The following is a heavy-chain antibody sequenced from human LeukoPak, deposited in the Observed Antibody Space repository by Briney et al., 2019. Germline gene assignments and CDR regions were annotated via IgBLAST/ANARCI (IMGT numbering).Heavy chain of an antibody. CDR3: ASTRYYDSSGYYLGEDY. V-gene: IGHV4-61*02. CDR2: IYTSGST. D-gene: IGHD3-22*01. CDR1: GGSISSGSYY. J-gene: IGHJ4*02. Sequence: SETLSLTCTVSGGSISSGSYYWSWIRQPAGKGLEWIGRIYTSGSTNYNPSLKSRVTISVDTSKNQFSLKLSSVTAADTGVYYCASTRYYDSSGYYLGEDYWGQGTLVTVSS.